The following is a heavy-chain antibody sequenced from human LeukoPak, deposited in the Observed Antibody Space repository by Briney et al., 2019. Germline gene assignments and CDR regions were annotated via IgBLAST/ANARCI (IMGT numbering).Heavy chain of an antibody. CDR1: GFTFSNAW. CDR2: IKSKTDGETT. D-gene: IGHD3-3*01. J-gene: IGHJ6*03. V-gene: IGHV3-15*01. CDR3: TTMSTYDFWSGFNGYYYMDV. Sequence: PGGSLRLSCAASGFTFSNAWMSWVRQAPGKGLEWVGRIKSKTDGETTDYAAPVKGRFTISRDDSKNTLYLQMNSLKTEDTAVYYCTTMSTYDFWSGFNGYYYMDVWGKGTTVTVSS.